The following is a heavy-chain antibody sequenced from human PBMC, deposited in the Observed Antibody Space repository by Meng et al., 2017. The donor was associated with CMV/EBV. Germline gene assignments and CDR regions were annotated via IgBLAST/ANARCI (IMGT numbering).Heavy chain of an antibody. CDR1: GFTFRSYR. J-gene: IGHJ6*02. Sequence: GESLKISCAVSGFTFRSYRMHWVRQAPGKGLVWVSRIESDGRITTYADSVKGRFIISRDNAKNTLYLQMNSLRAEDTAVYYCARERVRNFVVAPGASRTAAPAGMDVWGQGTAVTVSS. CDR3: ARERVRNFVVAPGASRTAAPAGMDV. D-gene: IGHD2-2*01. V-gene: IGHV3-74*03. CDR2: IESDGRIT.